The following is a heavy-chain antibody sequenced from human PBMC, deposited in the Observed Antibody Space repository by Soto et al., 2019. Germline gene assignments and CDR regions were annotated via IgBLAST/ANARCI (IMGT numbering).Heavy chain of an antibody. D-gene: IGHD3-3*01. V-gene: IGHV4-39*01. J-gene: IGHJ6*03. CDR1: GGSISSSSYY. Sequence: SETLSLTCTVSGGSISSSSYYWGWIRQPPGKGLEWIGSIYYSGSTYYNPSLKSRVTISVDTSKNQFSLKLSSVTAADTAVYYCARQDDFWSGHYMDVWGKGTTVTVSS. CDR2: IYYSGST. CDR3: ARQDDFWSGHYMDV.